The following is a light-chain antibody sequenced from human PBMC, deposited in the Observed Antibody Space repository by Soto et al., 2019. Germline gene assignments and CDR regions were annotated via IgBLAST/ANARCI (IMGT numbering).Light chain of an antibody. CDR1: QSISSY. CDR2: AAS. Sequence: DVKMSQSPSSLSASIGDRVTITCRASQSISSYLNWYQQKPGKAPKLLIYAASSLQSGVPSRFSGSGSGTEFTLTISSLQSEDFAVYYCQQYNNWPWTFAQGTKVAIK. V-gene: IGKV1-39*01. CDR3: QQYNNWPWT. J-gene: IGKJ1*01.